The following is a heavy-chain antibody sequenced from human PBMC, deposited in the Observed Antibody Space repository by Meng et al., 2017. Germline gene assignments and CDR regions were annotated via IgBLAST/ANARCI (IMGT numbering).Heavy chain of an antibody. CDR3: AREIAAAYCGGDCYL. J-gene: IGHJ5*02. CDR2: IIPIFGTA. Sequence: VELVESGAEVKTPGYSVKVYCKASGGTFSTYAISWVRQPPGKGLEWMGGIIPIFGTANYAQKFQGRVTITADESTSTAYMELSSLRSEDTAVYYCAREIAAAYCGGDCYLWGQGTLVTVSS. CDR1: GGTFSTYA. D-gene: IGHD2-21*02. V-gene: IGHV1-69*01.